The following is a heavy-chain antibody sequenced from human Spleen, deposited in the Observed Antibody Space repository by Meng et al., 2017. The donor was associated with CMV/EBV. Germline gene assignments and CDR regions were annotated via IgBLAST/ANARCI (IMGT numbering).Heavy chain of an antibody. D-gene: IGHD3-3*01. Sequence: ASVKVSCKSSGYSFASYYMHWVRQAPGQGLEWMGIINPSGDRTRYAQEFQGRVTMTRDTSTTTDYSDLSSLRSDDTAVYYCARAWSEGYSFDHWGQGTLVTVSS. CDR2: INPSGDRT. CDR3: ARAWSEGYSFDH. V-gene: IGHV1-46*01. CDR1: GYSFASYY. J-gene: IGHJ4*02.